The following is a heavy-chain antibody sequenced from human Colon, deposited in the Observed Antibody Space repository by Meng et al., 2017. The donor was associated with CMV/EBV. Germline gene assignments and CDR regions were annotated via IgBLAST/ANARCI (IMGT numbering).Heavy chain of an antibody. J-gene: IGHJ4*02. CDR1: GFTFTDYS. CDR2: ISSRSTYI. Sequence: GGSLRLSCAASGFTFTDYSLNWVRQAPGKGLEWVSSISSRSTYISYGDSVKGRFTVSRDDAKNSLYLQMDSLRAEDTAVYYCARDSTALPLYYFDYWGQGTLVTVSS. V-gene: IGHV3-21*01. CDR3: ARDSTALPLYYFDY.